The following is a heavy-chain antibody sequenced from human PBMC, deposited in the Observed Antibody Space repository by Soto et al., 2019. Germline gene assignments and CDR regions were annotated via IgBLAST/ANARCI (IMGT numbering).Heavy chain of an antibody. CDR3: ARERSSGWYVDY. J-gene: IGHJ4*02. CDR1: GFTFNSYS. D-gene: IGHD6-19*01. Sequence: PGGSLRLSCAVSGFTFNSYSMNWVRQAPGKGLEWVSSISSFSNYMYYTDSVKGRFTISRDNARNSLYLQMNSLRAEDTAVYYCARERSSGWYVDYWGQGTLVTVSS. V-gene: IGHV3-21*01. CDR2: ISSFSNYM.